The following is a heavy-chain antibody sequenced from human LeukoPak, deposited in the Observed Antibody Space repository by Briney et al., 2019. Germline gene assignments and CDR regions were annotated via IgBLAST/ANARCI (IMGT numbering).Heavy chain of an antibody. CDR3: ARTPGYSGYDWADTK. V-gene: IGHV3-21*01. CDR2: ISSSSSSK. CDR1: GFTFSSYS. J-gene: IGHJ4*02. D-gene: IGHD5-12*01. Sequence: GGSLRLSCAASGFTFSSYSMNWVRQAPGKGLEWVSSISSSSSSKYYADSVKGRFTISRDNAKNSLDLQMNSLRAEDTAVYYCARTPGYSGYDWADTKRGQGTLVTVSS.